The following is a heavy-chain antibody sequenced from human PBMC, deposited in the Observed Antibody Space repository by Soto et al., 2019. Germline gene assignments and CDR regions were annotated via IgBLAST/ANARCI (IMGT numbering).Heavy chain of an antibody. Sequence: ETLSLTCAVSGGSISSSSYSWGWIRQPPGKGLERIGNVYYGGSTYYNPSLKSRVTISVETSKSQFSLKLSSVTAADTAVYYCAGGDYYHSSGYYFYYYTMDVWGQGTTVTVSS. CDR2: VYYGGST. J-gene: IGHJ6*02. CDR1: GGSISSSSYS. CDR3: AGGDYYHSSGYYFYYYTMDV. V-gene: IGHV4-39*01. D-gene: IGHD3-22*01.